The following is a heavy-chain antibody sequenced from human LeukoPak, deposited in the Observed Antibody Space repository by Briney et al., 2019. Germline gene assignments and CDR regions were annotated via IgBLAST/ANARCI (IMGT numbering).Heavy chain of an antibody. CDR2: ISRSSSFI. CDR3: ARQLLRYFES. CDR1: GFLVSGNY. Sequence: GGSLRLSCAASGFLVSGNYMNWVRQAPGKGLEWVSSISRSSSFIYYADSVKGRFTSSRDNAKNSLYLQMNSLRAEDTAVYYCARQLLRYFESWGQGTLVTVSS. J-gene: IGHJ4*02. V-gene: IGHV3-21*04. D-gene: IGHD3-9*01.